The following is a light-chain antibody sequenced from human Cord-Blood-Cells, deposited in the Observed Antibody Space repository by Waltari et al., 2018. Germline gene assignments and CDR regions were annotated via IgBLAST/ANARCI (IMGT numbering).Light chain of an antibody. CDR1: SSDVGGYNS. Sequence: QSALTQPRSVSGSPGQSVTISCTGTSSDVGGYNSVSWYQQHPGKAPKLIIYDVSKRPSGVPDRFSGSKSGNTASLTISGLQAEDEADYYCCSYAGSYIWVFGGGTKLTVL. J-gene: IGLJ3*02. CDR2: DVS. V-gene: IGLV2-11*01. CDR3: CSYAGSYIWV.